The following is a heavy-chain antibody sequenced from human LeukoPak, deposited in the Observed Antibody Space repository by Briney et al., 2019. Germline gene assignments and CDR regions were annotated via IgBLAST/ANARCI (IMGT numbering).Heavy chain of an antibody. V-gene: IGHV4-31*03. CDR1: GGSISSGGYY. J-gene: IGHJ4*02. Sequence: SETLSLTCTVSGGSISSGGYYWSWIRQHPGKGLEWIVYIYYSGSTYYNPSLKSRVTISVDTSKNQFPLKLSSVTAADTAVYYCAREVGAYGSGSYHDYWGQGTLVTVSS. CDR3: AREVGAYGSGSYHDY. CDR2: IYYSGST. D-gene: IGHD3-10*01.